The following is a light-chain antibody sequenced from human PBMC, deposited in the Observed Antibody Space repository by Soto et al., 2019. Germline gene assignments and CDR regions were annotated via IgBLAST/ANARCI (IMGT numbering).Light chain of an antibody. V-gene: IGKV1-9*01. CDR1: QGIGTY. CDR3: QQVHSHLLT. CDR2: AAS. Sequence: DIQLTQSSSFLSASVGDRVTITCRASQGIGTYVAWYQQKPGTAPNLLIYAASTLQSGVPSRFSGSGSGTEFTLTISSLQPEDFATYYCQQVHSHLLTFGGGTKV. J-gene: IGKJ4*01.